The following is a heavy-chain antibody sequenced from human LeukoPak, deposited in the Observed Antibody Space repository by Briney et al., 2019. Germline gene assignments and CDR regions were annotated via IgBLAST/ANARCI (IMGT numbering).Heavy chain of an antibody. J-gene: IGHJ4*02. CDR2: ISSSSSYI. CDR1: GFTFSSYS. D-gene: IGHD3-9*01. Sequence: PGGSLRLSCAASGFTFSSYSMNWVRQAPGKGLEWVSSISSSSSYIYYADSVKGRSTISRDNAKNSLYLQMNSLRAEDTAVYYCARDDDILTGYKYYFGYWGQGTLVTVSS. CDR3: ARDDDILTGYKYYFGY. V-gene: IGHV3-21*01.